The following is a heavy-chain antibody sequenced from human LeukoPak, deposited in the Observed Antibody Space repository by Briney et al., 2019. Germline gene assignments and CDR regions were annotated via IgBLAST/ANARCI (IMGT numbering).Heavy chain of an antibody. J-gene: IGHJ3*02. CDR3: ARRYCTNGVCYRSAFDI. V-gene: IGHV4-39*01. CDR2: IYYSGST. CDR1: GGSISSSSYY. Sequence: SETLSLTCTVSGGSISSSSYYWGWIRQPPGKGLEWIGSIYYSGSTYYNPSLKSRVAISEDTSKNQFSLKLSSVTAADTAVYFCARRYCTNGVCYRSAFDIWGQGIMVTVSS. D-gene: IGHD2-8*01.